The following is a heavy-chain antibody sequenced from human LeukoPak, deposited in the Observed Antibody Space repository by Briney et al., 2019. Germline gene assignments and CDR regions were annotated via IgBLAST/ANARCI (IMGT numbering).Heavy chain of an antibody. V-gene: IGHV3-74*01. D-gene: IGHD2-2*01. CDR2: ISGDGRGT. CDR3: AKDPRYCSSASCYDDY. CDR1: GFIFTDYW. J-gene: IGHJ4*02. Sequence: PGGSLRLSCAASGFIFTDYWMHWVRQGPGKELVWVARISGDGRGTTYADSVKGRFTISRDNAKSTAFLQMKSLRAEDTAVYYCAKDPRYCSSASCYDDYWGQGTLVTVSS.